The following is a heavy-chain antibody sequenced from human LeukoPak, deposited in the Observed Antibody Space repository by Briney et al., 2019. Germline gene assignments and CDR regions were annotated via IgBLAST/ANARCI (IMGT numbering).Heavy chain of an antibody. CDR3: ARDVNYDFWSAFDY. D-gene: IGHD3-3*01. CDR2: ISYDGSNK. CDR1: GFTLSDYG. J-gene: IGHJ4*02. Sequence: PGGSLRLSCAASGFTLSDYGMHWVRQAPGKGLEWVAVISYDGSNKYYADSVKGRFTISRDNSKNTLYLQMNSLRAEDTAVYYCARDVNYDFWSAFDYWGQGTLVTVSS. V-gene: IGHV3-30*06.